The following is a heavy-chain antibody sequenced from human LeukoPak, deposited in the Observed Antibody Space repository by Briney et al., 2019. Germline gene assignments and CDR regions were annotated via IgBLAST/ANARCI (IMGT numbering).Heavy chain of an antibody. CDR1: GYTFTRYH. Sequence: ASVKLSCKTSGYTFTRYHIHWVRQAPGQGLEWMGVINPSGGTTTYAQNFQGRVTMTRDTSTITVYMELSSLRSDDPAVYYCAREAIFGVVREYYFDYWGQGTLVTVS. CDR2: INPSGGTT. J-gene: IGHJ4*02. D-gene: IGHD3-3*01. V-gene: IGHV1-46*01. CDR3: AREAIFGVVREYYFDY.